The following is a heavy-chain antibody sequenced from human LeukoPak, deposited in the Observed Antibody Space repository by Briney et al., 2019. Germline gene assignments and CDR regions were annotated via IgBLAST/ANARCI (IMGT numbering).Heavy chain of an antibody. CDR2: IYYSGST. Sequence: PSETLSLTCTVSGGSISSYYWSWIRQPPGKGLEWIGYIYYSGSTNYNPSLKSRVTISVDTSKNQFSLKLSSVTAADTAVYYCARSPRIAVADEHYYYYYYMDVWGKGTTVTISS. CDR1: GGSISSYY. V-gene: IGHV4-59*01. D-gene: IGHD6-19*01. J-gene: IGHJ6*03. CDR3: ARSPRIAVADEHYYYYYYMDV.